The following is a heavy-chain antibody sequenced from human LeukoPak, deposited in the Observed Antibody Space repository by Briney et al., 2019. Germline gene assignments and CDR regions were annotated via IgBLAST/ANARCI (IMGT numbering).Heavy chain of an antibody. CDR1: GFTFSSYS. D-gene: IGHD3-10*01. CDR2: ISSSSSTI. V-gene: IGHV3-48*01. CDR3: ARGASAGSVDY. Sequence: PGGSLRLSCAASGFTFSSYSMNWVRQAPGKGLEWVSYISSSSSTIYYADSVKGRFTISRDNSKNTLYLQMNSLRAEDTAVYYCARGASAGSVDYWGQGTLVTVSS. J-gene: IGHJ4*02.